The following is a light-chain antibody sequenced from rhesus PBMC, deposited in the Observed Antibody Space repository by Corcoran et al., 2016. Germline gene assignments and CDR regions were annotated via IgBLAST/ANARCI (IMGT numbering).Light chain of an antibody. V-gene: IGKV4-1*01. CDR3: QQYYSSPLT. Sequence: DIVMTQSPDSLAVSLGERVTINCKSSQSLLYRSNNKSFLAWYPQKQEQAPKFLIYGASTRQSAVPKGLSGEGSGTDFTLTITGLEAEDVAVYYCQQYYSSPLTFGGGTKVEIK. CDR1: QSLLYRSNNKSF. CDR2: GAS. J-gene: IGKJ4*01.